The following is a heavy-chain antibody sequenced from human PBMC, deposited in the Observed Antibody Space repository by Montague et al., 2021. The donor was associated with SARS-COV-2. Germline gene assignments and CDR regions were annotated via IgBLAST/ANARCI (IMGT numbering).Heavy chain of an antibody. J-gene: IGHJ6*02. Sequence: CAISGDSVASNGRRSDWNTPSPSRHLELVGRTRLKSKWFYDYAVSLKSRLTIKPDTSKNQFSLQLNSVTPEDTAVYYCARDIGSAGIYYYYGMDVWGQGTTVTVSS. D-gene: IGHD3-10*01. V-gene: IGHV6-1*01. CDR1: GDSVASNGRR. CDR3: ARDIGSAGIYYYYGMDV. CDR2: TRLKSKWFY.